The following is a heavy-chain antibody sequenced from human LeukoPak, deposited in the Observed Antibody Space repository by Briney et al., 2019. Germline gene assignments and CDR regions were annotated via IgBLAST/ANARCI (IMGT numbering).Heavy chain of an antibody. J-gene: IGHJ4*02. D-gene: IGHD6-19*01. Sequence: TGGSLRLSCAASGFTFSSYAMSWVRQAPGKGLEWVSAISGSGGSTYYADSVKGRFTISRDNSKNTLYLQMNSLRAEDTAVYYCAKDRRVAGHYFDYWGQGTLVTVSS. CDR2: ISGSGGST. CDR3: AKDRRVAGHYFDY. V-gene: IGHV3-23*01. CDR1: GFTFSSYA.